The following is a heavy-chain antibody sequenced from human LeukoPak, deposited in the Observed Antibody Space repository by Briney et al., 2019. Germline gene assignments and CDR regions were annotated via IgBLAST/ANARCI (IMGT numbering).Heavy chain of an antibody. V-gene: IGHV4-4*07. CDR2: IYSSGST. D-gene: IGHD6-19*01. CDR3: ARDRSGWYGSEY. CDR1: GGSISGHY. J-gene: IGHJ4*02. Sequence: SETLSLTCTVSGGSISGHYWSWVRQPAEKGLEWIGRIYSSGSTNYNPSLKSRVTMSVDTSKNQFFLKLSSVTAADTAGYYCARDRSGWYGSEYWGQGTLVTVSS.